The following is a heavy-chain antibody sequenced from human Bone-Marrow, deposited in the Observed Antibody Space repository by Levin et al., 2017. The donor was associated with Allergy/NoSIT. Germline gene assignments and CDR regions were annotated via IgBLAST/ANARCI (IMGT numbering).Heavy chain of an antibody. CDR1: GFTFHNYG. V-gene: IGHV3-21*01. CDR3: AKGHGDYSSNWFGP. Sequence: GGSLRLSCAASGFTFHNYGMSWVRQAPGKGLEWVSSITSYSDYIEYADALKGRFTISRDNAKSSLYLQMNSLRVEDTAVYYCAKGHGDYSSNWFGPWGQGTLVTVSS. J-gene: IGHJ5*02. D-gene: IGHD4-17*01. CDR2: ITSYSDYI.